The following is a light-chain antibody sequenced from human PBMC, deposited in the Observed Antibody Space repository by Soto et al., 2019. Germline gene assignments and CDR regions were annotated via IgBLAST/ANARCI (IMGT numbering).Light chain of an antibody. Sequence: QSVLTQPPSVSGAPGQRVTISCTGSSSNIGAGYEVHWYQQIPGTAPKLLIYGNTNRPSGVPDRFSASKSGTSASLAITGLQAEDEADYYCAAWDDSLSGVVFGGGTKLTVL. CDR1: SSNIGAGYE. CDR2: GNT. CDR3: AAWDDSLSGVV. V-gene: IGLV1-40*01. J-gene: IGLJ2*01.